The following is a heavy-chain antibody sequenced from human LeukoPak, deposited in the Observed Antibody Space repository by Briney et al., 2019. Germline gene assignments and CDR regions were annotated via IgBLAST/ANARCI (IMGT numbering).Heavy chain of an antibody. CDR3: AKGVRGSFDY. Sequence: GGSLRLSCAAFGFTFSSYGMHWVRQAPGKGLEWVAVISYDGSNKYYADSVKGRFTISRDNSKNTLYLQMNSLRAEDTAVYYCAKGVRGSFDYWGQGTLVTVSS. V-gene: IGHV3-30*18. D-gene: IGHD3-10*01. CDR2: ISYDGSNK. J-gene: IGHJ4*02. CDR1: GFTFSSYG.